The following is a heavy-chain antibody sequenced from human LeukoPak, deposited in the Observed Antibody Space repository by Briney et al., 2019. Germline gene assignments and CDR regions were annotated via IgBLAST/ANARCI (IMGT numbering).Heavy chain of an antibody. CDR3: ASGSGSSYYYYYMDV. D-gene: IGHD3-10*01. J-gene: IGHJ6*03. Sequence: GSLRLSCAASGFTFSSYEMNWVRQAPGKGLEWVSYISSSGSTIYYADSVKGRFTISRDNAKNSLYLQMNSLRAEDTAVYYCASGSGSSYYYYYMDVWGKGTTVTISS. CDR2: ISSSGSTI. CDR1: GFTFSSYE. V-gene: IGHV3-48*03.